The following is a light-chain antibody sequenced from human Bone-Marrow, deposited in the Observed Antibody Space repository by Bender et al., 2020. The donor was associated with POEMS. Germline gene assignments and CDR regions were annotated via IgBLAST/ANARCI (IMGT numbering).Light chain of an antibody. CDR1: NSDVGTYNL. V-gene: IGLV2-14*02. J-gene: IGLJ2*01. Sequence: QSALAQPASVSGSPGQSITISCTGTNSDVGTYNLVSWYQQHPGKAPKLLIYEVSKRPSGVSYRFSGSKSGNTASLTISGLQAEDEADYYCSSYTSSSTLVFGGGTKLTVL. CDR2: EVS. CDR3: SSYTSSSTLV.